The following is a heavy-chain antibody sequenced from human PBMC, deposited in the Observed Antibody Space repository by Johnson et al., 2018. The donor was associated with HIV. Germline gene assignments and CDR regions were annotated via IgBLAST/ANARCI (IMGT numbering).Heavy chain of an antibody. J-gene: IGHJ3*02. Sequence: QVQLVESGGGVVQPGGSLRLSCAASGFTFSSYGMHWVRQAPGKGLEWVAFIRYDGSNKYYADSVKGRFTISRDNSKNTLYLQMNSLRAEGTAVYYCAKEEDIWRLGLYRAFDIWGQGTMVTVSS. V-gene: IGHV3-30*02. CDR3: AKEEDIWRLGLYRAFDI. CDR2: IRYDGSNK. CDR1: GFTFSSYG. D-gene: IGHD2-15*01.